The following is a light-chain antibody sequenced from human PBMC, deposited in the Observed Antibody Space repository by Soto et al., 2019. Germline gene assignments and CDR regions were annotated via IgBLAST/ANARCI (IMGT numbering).Light chain of an antibody. Sequence: QSVLTQPPSASGSPGQSVTISCTGTSSDVGGYNYVSWYQQHPGKAPKVMIYEVSKRPSGVPDRFSGSKSGNTASLTVSGLQAEDEADYYCSSNAGSNNVVFGGGTKLTVL. J-gene: IGLJ2*01. CDR3: SSNAGSNNVV. CDR1: SSDVGGYNY. CDR2: EVS. V-gene: IGLV2-8*01.